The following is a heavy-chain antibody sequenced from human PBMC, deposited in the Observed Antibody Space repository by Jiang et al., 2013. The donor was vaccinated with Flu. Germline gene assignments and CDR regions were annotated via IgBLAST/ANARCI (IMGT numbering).Heavy chain of an antibody. V-gene: IGHV5-10-1*03. CDR3: AIIQLGPAHNGT. J-gene: IGHJ4*02. CDR2: IDPEDSYI. Sequence: QLVESGPEVKKPGESLRVSCKGSGYNFTNYWITWVRQMPGKGLECMGRIDPEDSYINYSPSFRGHVTIWSDKSISTAYLQWNSLKASDTAIYFCAIIQLGPAHNGTWGQGTLVTVSS. D-gene: IGHD1-1*01. CDR1: GYNFTNYW.